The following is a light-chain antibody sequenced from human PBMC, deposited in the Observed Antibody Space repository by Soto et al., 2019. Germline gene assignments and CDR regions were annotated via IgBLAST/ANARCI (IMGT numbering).Light chain of an antibody. CDR1: PSIGSY. J-gene: IGKJ2*01. CDR3: QQIYDVPYT. Sequence: QLTQSPSLLSASVGDRVTITCRASPSIGSYLNWYQHKPGEAPKLLIFAADTLKSGVPARFSGSGFNKDCSLTVTSLQPEDFATYYCQQIYDVPYTFGQGTRVEIK. CDR2: AAD. V-gene: IGKV1-39*01.